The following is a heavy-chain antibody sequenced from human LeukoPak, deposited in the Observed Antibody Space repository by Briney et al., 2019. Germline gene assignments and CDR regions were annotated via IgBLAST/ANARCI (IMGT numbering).Heavy chain of an antibody. CDR1: GFTFSSYSM. D-gene: IGHD2-2*01. J-gene: IGHJ6*02. V-gene: IGHV4-4*02. Sequence: GSLRLSCAASGFTFSSYSMNWVRQPPGKGLEWIGEIYHSGSTNYNPSLKSRVTISVDKSKNQFSLKLSSVTAADTAVYYCARDVRYCSSTSCYFGYYYYYGMDVWGQGTTVTVSS. CDR3: ARDVRYCSSTSCYFGYYYYYGMDV. CDR2: IYHSGST.